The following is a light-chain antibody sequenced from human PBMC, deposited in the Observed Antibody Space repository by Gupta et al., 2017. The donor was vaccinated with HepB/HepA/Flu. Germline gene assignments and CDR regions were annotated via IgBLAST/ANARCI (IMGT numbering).Light chain of an antibody. Sequence: EIVMTQSPGTLSVSPGERVSLSCRASQSVTSKLAWNQQKPGKAPRLPLYDASSRAADIPARFNGSESGTEFTLTFSSLPSQDFAIYYSQDENNWPWTFDQATKVEIK. V-gene: IGKV3-15*01. CDR1: QSVTSK. CDR3: QDENNWPWT. CDR2: DAS. J-gene: IGKJ1*01.